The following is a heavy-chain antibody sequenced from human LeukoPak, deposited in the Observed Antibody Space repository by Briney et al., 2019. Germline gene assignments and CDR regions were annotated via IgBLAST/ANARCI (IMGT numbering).Heavy chain of an antibody. CDR1: GGSFSGYY. J-gene: IGHJ4*02. D-gene: IGHD2-21*02. V-gene: IGHV4-34*01. CDR2: INHSGST. Sequence: SETLSLTCAVYGGSFSGYYWSWIRQPPGKGLEWIGEINHSGSTNYNPSLKSRVTISVDTSKNQFSLKLSSVTAADTAVYYCARGEGEPVVATAIRFYYWGQGTLVTVSS. CDR3: ARGEGEPVVATAIRFYY.